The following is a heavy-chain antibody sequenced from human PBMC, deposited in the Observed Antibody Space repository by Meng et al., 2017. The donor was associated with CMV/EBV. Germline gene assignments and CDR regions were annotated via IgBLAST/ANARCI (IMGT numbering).Heavy chain of an antibody. D-gene: IGHD3-10*01. Sequence: GGSLRLSCAASGFTFSSYGMHWVRQAPGKGLEWVAFIRYDGSNKYYADSVKGRFTISRDNSKNTLYLQMNSLSAEDTAVYYCAKPSWFGELFVHYFDYWGQGTLVTVSS. CDR2: IRYDGSNK. V-gene: IGHV3-30*02. CDR1: GFTFSSYG. J-gene: IGHJ4*02. CDR3: AKPSWFGELFVHYFDY.